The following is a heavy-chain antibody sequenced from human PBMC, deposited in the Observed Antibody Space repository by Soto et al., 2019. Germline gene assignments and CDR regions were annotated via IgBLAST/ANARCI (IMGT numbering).Heavy chain of an antibody. V-gene: IGHV3-48*02. Sequence: ASYATFSRENKNWVRQARGKGQEWVSYISSSSRTKYYADSVKGRFTISRDTAKNSLHLQMNSPSDEDTAVYYCARVYQGYWSQGTLVTVSS. CDR2: ISSSSRTK. J-gene: IGHJ4*02. D-gene: IGHD2-2*01. CDR3: ARVYQGY. CDR1: YATFSREN.